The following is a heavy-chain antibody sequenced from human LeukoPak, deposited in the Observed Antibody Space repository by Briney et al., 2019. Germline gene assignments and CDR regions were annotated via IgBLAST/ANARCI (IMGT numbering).Heavy chain of an antibody. D-gene: IGHD3-9*01. CDR2: IKQDGSQK. CDR3: ARGYDILTNTFDY. V-gene: IGHV3-7*01. J-gene: IGHJ4*02. CDR1: RFTFSSYW. Sequence: GGSLRLSCTASRFTFSSYWMNWVRQAPGKGLEWVANIKQDGSQKYYVDSVKGRFTISRDNAKNSLYLQMNSLSAEDTAIYYCARGYDILTNTFDYWGQGTLVTVSS.